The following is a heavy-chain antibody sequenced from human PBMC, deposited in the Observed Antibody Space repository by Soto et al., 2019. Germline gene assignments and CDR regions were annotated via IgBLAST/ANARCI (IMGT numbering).Heavy chain of an antibody. CDR2: IIPIFGTA. CDR3: AREPRGDLWSGYTYYYYYGMDV. J-gene: IGHJ6*02. D-gene: IGHD3-3*01. Sequence: SVKVSCKASGGPFSSYAISWVRQAPGQGLEWMGGIIPIFGTANYAQKFQGRVTITADKSTSTAYMELSSLRSEDTAVYYCAREPRGDLWSGYTYYYYYGMDVWGQGTTVTVSS. V-gene: IGHV1-69*06. CDR1: GGPFSSYA.